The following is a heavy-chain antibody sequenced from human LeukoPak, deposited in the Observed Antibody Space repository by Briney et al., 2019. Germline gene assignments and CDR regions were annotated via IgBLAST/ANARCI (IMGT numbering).Heavy chain of an antibody. Sequence: SETLSLTCTVSGGSISSSSYYWGWIRQPPGKGLEWIGSIYYSGSTYYNPPLKSRVTISVDTSKNQFSLKLSSVTAADTAVYYCARDGKGNLGTVTYLYYYYYMDVWGKGTTVTVSS. J-gene: IGHJ6*03. CDR1: GGSISSSSYY. V-gene: IGHV4-39*07. CDR2: IYYSGST. D-gene: IGHD4-17*01. CDR3: ARDGKGNLGTVTYLYYYYYMDV.